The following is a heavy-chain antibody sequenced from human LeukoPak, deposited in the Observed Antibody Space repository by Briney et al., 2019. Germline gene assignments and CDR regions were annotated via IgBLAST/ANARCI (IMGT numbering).Heavy chain of an antibody. J-gene: IGHJ3*02. CDR3: ARGWGTTGTTKLNDAFDI. V-gene: IGHV1-69*06. Sequence: GSSVKVSCKASGGTFISYAISWVRQAPGQGLEWMGGIIPIFGTTNYAQNFQGRVTITADKSTSTAHMELSSLRSEDTAVYYCARGWGTTGTTKLNDAFDIWGQGTKVTVSS. CDR2: IIPIFGTT. D-gene: IGHD1-1*01. CDR1: GGTFISYA.